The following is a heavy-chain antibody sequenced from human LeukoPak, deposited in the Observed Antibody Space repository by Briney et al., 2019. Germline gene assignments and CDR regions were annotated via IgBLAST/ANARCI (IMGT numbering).Heavy chain of an antibody. D-gene: IGHD2-8*01. CDR1: GVSISSYY. CDR3: ARQGLGYCTNGVCPRSLDY. V-gene: IGHV4-59*08. J-gene: IGHJ4*02. CDR2: IYYSGST. Sequence: SETLSLTCTVSGVSISSYYWSWIRQPPGKGLEWIGYIYYSGSTNYNPSLKSRVTISVDTSKNQFSLKLSSVTAADTAVYYCARQGLGYCTNGVCPRSLDYWGQGTLVTVSS.